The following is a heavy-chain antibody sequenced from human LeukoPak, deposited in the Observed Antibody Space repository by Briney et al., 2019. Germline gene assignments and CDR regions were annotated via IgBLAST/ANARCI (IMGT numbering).Heavy chain of an antibody. CDR1: GFTVSSNY. V-gene: IGHV3-66*01. J-gene: IGHJ6*02. Sequence: PGGSLRLSCAASGFTVSSNYMSWVRQAPGKGLEWVSVIYSGGSTYYADSVKGRFTISRDNSKNTLYLQVNSLRAEDTAVYYCARDNVAAAPLAYYGMDVWGQGTTVTVSS. CDR3: ARDNVAAAPLAYYGMDV. D-gene: IGHD6-13*01. CDR2: IYSGGST.